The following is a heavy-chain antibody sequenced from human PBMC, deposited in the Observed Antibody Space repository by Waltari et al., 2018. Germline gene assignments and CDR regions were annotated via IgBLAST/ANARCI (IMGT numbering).Heavy chain of an antibody. CDR1: GYSISSGYY. CDR2: IDHRGST. J-gene: IGHJ2*01. D-gene: IGHD2-15*01. Sequence: QVQLQESGPGLVKPSETLSLTCAVSGYSISSGYYWGWIRQPPGKGLEWIGSIDHRGSTYYNPSLKSRVTISVDTSKNQFSLKLSSVTAADTALYYCAKDPSGGSRSQYVYFDLWGRGTLVTVSS. CDR3: AKDPSGGSRSQYVYFDL. V-gene: IGHV4-38-2*02.